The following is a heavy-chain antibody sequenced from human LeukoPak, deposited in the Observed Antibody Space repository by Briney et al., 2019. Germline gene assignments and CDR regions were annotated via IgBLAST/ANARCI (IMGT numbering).Heavy chain of an antibody. D-gene: IGHD6-13*01. Sequence: SETLSLTCAVSGGSISSSNWWSWVRQPPGKGLEWIGEIYHSGSTNYNPSLKSRVTISVDKSKNQFSLKLSSVTAADTAVYYCGSRGGGVYSSSYQYYYYSMDVWGKGTTVTVSS. CDR2: IYHSGST. CDR3: GSRGGGVYSSSYQYYYYSMDV. V-gene: IGHV4-4*02. CDR1: GGSISSSNW. J-gene: IGHJ6*04.